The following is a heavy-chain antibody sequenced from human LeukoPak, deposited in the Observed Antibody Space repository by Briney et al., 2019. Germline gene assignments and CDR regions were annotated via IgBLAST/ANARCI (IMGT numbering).Heavy chain of an antibody. CDR1: SGSISSHY. Sequence: KPSQTLSLTCTVSSGSISSHYWSWIRQPPGKGLEWIGYIYYSGSTGYNPSLKSRVTISVDTSKNQFSLKLSSVTAADTAVYYCARGPHYHVSSGYSPYYYYYMDVWGKGTTVTVSS. V-gene: IGHV4-59*11. J-gene: IGHJ6*03. D-gene: IGHD3-22*01. CDR2: IYYSGST. CDR3: ARGPHYHVSSGYSPYYYYYMDV.